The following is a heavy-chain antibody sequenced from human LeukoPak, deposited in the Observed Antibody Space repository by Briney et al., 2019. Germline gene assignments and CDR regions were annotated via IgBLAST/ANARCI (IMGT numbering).Heavy chain of an antibody. J-gene: IGHJ5*02. V-gene: IGHV1-69*05. CDR1: GGTFSSYA. CDR2: IIPIFGTA. Sequence: SVTVSCKASGGTFSSYAISWVRQAPGQGLEWMGGIIPIFGTANYAQKFQGWVTMTRDTSISTAYMELSRLRSDDTAVYYCARDDGSGSYVWFDPWGQGTLVTVSS. CDR3: ARDDGSGSYVWFDP. D-gene: IGHD3-10*01.